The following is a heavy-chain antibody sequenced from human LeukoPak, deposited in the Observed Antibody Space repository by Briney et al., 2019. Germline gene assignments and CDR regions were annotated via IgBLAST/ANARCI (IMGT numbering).Heavy chain of an antibody. CDR2: INQSGST. V-gene: IGHV4-34*01. D-gene: IGHD3-10*01. J-gene: IGHJ4*02. CDR3: ARGGTMVRGVII. CDR1: GGSFTVYY. Sequence: SETLSLTCAVDGGSFTVYYWSWIRQPPRKGLEWNGEINQSGSTNYNPSLKSRFTISVVTSKNQFSLKLSSVTAADTAVYYCARGGTMVRGVIIWGKGTLVTVSS.